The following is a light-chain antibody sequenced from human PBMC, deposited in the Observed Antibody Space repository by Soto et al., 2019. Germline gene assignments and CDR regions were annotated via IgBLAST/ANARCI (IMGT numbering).Light chain of an antibody. CDR1: STDVGGYKY. V-gene: IGLV2-14*01. J-gene: IGLJ1*01. CDR3: ISYTSSDTYV. CDR2: DVT. Sequence: QSALTQPASVSGPPGQSITISCTGTSTDVGGYKYVSWYQQHPGKAPKLMIYDVTSRPSGISNRFSGSKSGNTAFLIISGLQAEDEADYYCISYTSSDTYVFGTGTKVTVL.